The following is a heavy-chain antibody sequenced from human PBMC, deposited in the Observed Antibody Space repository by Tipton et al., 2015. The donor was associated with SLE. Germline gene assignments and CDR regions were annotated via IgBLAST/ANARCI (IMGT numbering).Heavy chain of an antibody. V-gene: IGHV4-39*07. CDR2: IYYSGST. Sequence: TLSLTCTVSGGSISSSSYYWGWIRQPPGKGLEWIGSIYYSGSTNYNPSLKSRVTISVDTSKNQFSLKLSSVTAADTAVYYCARAPVAGLFDYWGQGTLVTVSS. D-gene: IGHD6-19*01. CDR1: GGSISSSSYY. J-gene: IGHJ4*02. CDR3: ARAPVAGLFDY.